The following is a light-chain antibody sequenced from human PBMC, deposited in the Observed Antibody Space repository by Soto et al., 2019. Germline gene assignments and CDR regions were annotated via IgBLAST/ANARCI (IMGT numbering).Light chain of an antibody. Sequence: ERVRTQSPATLSVSPGARATLSCRASQSVSTNLAWYQQRPGQPPRVLIYGASTRATGIPARFSGSGYGTEFSLTISSLQSEDFVVYYCQQYHNWPVTFGPGTKVDIK. CDR2: GAS. CDR3: QQYHNWPVT. CDR1: QSVSTN. J-gene: IGKJ3*01. V-gene: IGKV3-15*01.